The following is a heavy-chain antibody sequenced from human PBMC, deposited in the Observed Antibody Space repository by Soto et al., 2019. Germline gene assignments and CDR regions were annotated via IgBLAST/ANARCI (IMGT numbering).Heavy chain of an antibody. V-gene: IGHV3-23*01. CDR3: AKDRVRFLEWSKLYYYYGMDV. Sequence: PGGSLRLSCAASGFTFSSYAMSWVRQAPGKGLEWVSAISGSGGSTYYADSVKGRFTISRDNSKNTLYLQMNSLRAEDTAVYYCAKDRVRFLEWSKLYYYYGMDVWGQGTTATVSS. CDR2: ISGSGGST. CDR1: GFTFSSYA. J-gene: IGHJ6*02. D-gene: IGHD3-3*01.